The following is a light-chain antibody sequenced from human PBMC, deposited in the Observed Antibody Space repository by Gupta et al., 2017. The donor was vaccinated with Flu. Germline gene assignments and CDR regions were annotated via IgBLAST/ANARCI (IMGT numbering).Light chain of an antibody. J-gene: IGKJ1*01. CDR2: KAS. Sequence: DIQMTQSPSTLSASVGDRVTITCRVSQSISSWLAWYQQKPGKAPKLLIYKASNLESGVPSRFSGSGSGTEFTLTISSLQPDDFATYYCQQYVSYSTFGQGTKVEIK. CDR3: QQYVSYST. CDR1: QSISSW. V-gene: IGKV1-5*03.